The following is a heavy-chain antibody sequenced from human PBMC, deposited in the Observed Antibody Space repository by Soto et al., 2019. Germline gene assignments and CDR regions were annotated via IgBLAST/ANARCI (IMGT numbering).Heavy chain of an antibody. CDR3: AKDITICGVVIRYYYGMDV. J-gene: IGHJ6*02. CDR1: GFTFSSYG. CDR2: ISYDGSNK. V-gene: IGHV3-30*18. Sequence: QVQLVESGGGVVQPGRSLRLSCAASGFTFSSYGMHWVRQAPGKGLEWVAVISYDGSNKYYADSVKGRFTISRDNSKNTLYLQMNSRRAEATAVYYCAKDITICGVVIRYYYGMDVWSQGTTVTVSS. D-gene: IGHD3-3*01.